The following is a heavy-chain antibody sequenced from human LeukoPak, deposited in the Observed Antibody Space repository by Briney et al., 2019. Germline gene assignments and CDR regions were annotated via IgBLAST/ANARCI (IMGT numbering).Heavy chain of an antibody. CDR3: ARQGSGSSYYYYTFPY. Sequence: SGTLSLTCAVYGGXLSGYYCSWIRQPPGKGLEWIGEINHSGNTNYNPSLKSRVTMSVDTSKNHFYLELNSVTAADTAVYYCARQGSGSSYYYYTFPYWGQGTLVTVSS. CDR2: INHSGNT. CDR1: GGXLSGYY. V-gene: IGHV4-34*01. J-gene: IGHJ4*02. D-gene: IGHD1-26*01.